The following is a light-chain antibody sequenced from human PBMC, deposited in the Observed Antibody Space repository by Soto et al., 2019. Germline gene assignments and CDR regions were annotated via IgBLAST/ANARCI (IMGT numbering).Light chain of an antibody. CDR3: CSYTSGSTLVV. V-gene: IGLV2-14*03. CDR2: DVS. Sequence: QSALTQPACESGSPGQSITTSCAGTSSDVGGYNYVSWYQQHPGKAPKLIIHDVSNRPSGISNRFSGSKSGNTASLTISGLQAEDEADYFCCSYTSGSTLVVFGGGTKVTVL. J-gene: IGLJ2*01. CDR1: SSDVGGYNY.